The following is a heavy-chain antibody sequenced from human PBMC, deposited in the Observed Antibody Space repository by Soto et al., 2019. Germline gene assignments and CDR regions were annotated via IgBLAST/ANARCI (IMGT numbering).Heavy chain of an antibody. CDR3: ARPPLDYYGSGSYYVY. CDR2: VIPIFGTG. CDR1: GGTFSSYA. V-gene: IGHV1-69*01. J-gene: IGHJ4*02. D-gene: IGHD3-10*01. Sequence: QVQLVQSGAEVKKPGSSVKVSCKASGGTFSSYAISWVRQAPGQGLEWMGGVIPIFGTGNYAQKFQGRVTITADESTSTAYMELSGLRSEDTAVYYCARPPLDYYGSGSYYVYWGQGTLVTVSS.